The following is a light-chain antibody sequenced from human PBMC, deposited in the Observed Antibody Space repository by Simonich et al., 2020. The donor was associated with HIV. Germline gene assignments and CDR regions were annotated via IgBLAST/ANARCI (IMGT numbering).Light chain of an antibody. CDR2: WAS. J-gene: IGKJ1*01. CDR3: QQYYSTPPT. CDR1: QRVLYSSNNKNY. V-gene: IGKV4-1*01. Sequence: DIVMTQSPDSLAVSLGERATINCKSSQRVLYSSNNKNYLAWYQQKPGQPPKLLIYWASTRESGVPDRFSGSGSGTDFTLTISSLQAEDVAVYHCQQYYSTPPTFGQGTKVEIK.